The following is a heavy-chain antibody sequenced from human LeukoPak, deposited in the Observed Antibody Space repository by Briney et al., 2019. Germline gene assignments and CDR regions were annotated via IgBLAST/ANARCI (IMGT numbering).Heavy chain of an antibody. V-gene: IGHV3-15*01. CDR2: IKSKTDGGTP. J-gene: IGHJ4*02. Sequence: GGSLRLSCAASGFTFSSAWMTWVRQAPGKGLEWVGRIKSKTDGGTPDYAAPVKGRFTISRDDSENTLFLHMNSLKTEDTAVYYCTTDPGDPPWYRGQGTLVTVSS. CDR3: TTDPGDPPWY. CDR1: GFTFSSAW. D-gene: IGHD3-10*01.